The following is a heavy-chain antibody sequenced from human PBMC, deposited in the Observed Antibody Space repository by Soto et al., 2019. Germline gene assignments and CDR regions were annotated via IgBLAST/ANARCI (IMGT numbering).Heavy chain of an antibody. D-gene: IGHD2-21*02. Sequence: EVQLLESGGGWVQPGGSLRLAGEASGFSVLTHAMNWVRQAPGKGLEWVSGIADSGDRTHYADSVKGRFTISIDNSKNTLYLQMNSLRAEDTAVFYCAKGLRHPQCGGDCPAFGSWGQGTLVNVSS. V-gene: IGHV3-23*01. CDR3: AKGLRHPQCGGDCPAFGS. CDR2: IADSGDRT. J-gene: IGHJ5*02. CDR1: GFSVLTHA.